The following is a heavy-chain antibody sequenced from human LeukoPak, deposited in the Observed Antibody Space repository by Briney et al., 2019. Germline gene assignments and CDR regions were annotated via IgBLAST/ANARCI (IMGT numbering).Heavy chain of an antibody. V-gene: IGHV4-59*08. D-gene: IGHD6-13*01. CDR2: IYYSGST. Sequence: SETLSLTCTLPLGSISSYYWSWIRPPPGKGRGCIGYIYYSGSTNYNPSLKSRVTISVDTSKNQFSLKLSSVTAADTAVYYCARHRYIAAAGFDYWGQGTLVTVSS. CDR3: ARHRYIAAAGFDY. CDR1: LGSISSYY. J-gene: IGHJ4*02.